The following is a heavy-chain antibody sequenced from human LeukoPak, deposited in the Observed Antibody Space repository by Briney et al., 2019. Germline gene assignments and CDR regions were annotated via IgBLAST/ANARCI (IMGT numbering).Heavy chain of an antibody. V-gene: IGHV3-15*01. J-gene: IGHJ4*02. D-gene: IGHD4-17*01. Sequence: PGGSLRLSCAASGFTFSNAWMSWVRQAPGKGLEWVGRIKSKTDGGTTDYAAPVKGRFTISRDNSKNTLYLQMNSLRAEDTAVYYCARGALYGDYVFDYWGQGTLVTVSS. CDR3: ARGALYGDYVFDY. CDR2: IKSKTDGGTT. CDR1: GFTFSNAW.